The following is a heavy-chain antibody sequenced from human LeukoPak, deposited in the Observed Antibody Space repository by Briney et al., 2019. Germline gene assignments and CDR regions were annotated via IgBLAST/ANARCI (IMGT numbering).Heavy chain of an antibody. J-gene: IGHJ4*02. CDR3: AKDPSLRVTLPV. CDR2: ISHDGNNE. D-gene: IGHD2-21*02. CDR1: GFTFNNYG. V-gene: IGHV3-30*18. Sequence: GGSLRLSCAASGFTFNNYGLHWVRQAPGKGLEWVTLISHDGNNEYYADSVKGRFATSRDDSKNTLYLQMNSLRAGDTAVYYCAKDPSLRVTLPVWGQGTLVTVSS.